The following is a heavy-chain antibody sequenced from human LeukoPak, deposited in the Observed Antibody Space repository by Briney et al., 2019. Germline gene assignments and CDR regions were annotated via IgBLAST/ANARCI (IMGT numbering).Heavy chain of an antibody. V-gene: IGHV3-30-3*01. Sequence: PGGSLRLSCAASGFTFSSYAMHWVRQAPGKGLEWVAVISYDGSNKYYADSVKGRFTISRDNAKNSLYLQMNSRRAEDTAVYYCARDWRWLQFSDWGQGTLVTVSS. CDR1: GFTFSSYA. CDR3: ARDWRWLQFSD. J-gene: IGHJ4*02. CDR2: ISYDGSNK. D-gene: IGHD5-24*01.